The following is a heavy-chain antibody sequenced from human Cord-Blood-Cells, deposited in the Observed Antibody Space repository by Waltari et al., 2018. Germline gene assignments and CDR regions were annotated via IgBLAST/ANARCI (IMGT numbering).Heavy chain of an antibody. J-gene: IGHJ3*02. CDR1: GGSFSGYY. V-gene: IGHV4-34*01. CDR2: INHSGST. Sequence: QVQLQQWGAGLLKPSETLSLTCAVYGGSFSGYYWSWIRQPPGKGLELSGEINHSGSTNYNPSLKSRVTISVDTSKNQFSLKLSSVTAADTAVYYCARVQTGDAFDIWGQGTMVTVSS. CDR3: ARVQTGDAFDI. D-gene: IGHD3-9*01.